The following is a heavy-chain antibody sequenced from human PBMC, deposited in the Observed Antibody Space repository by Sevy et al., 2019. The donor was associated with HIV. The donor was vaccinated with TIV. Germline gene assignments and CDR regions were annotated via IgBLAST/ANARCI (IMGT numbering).Heavy chain of an antibody. CDR3: ASRRTTDTGTDEY. V-gene: IGHV3-73*01. CDR1: GFTFSGST. D-gene: IGHD2-2*01. CDR2: IRNKANSYAP. J-gene: IGHJ4*02. Sequence: GGSLRLSCAASGFTFSGSTMYWVRQASGKGVEWVGRIRNKANSYAPEYAASVKGRFTFSRDDSKNMAYLQMNSLKTEDTAVYYCASRRTTDTGTDEYWGQGTLVTVSS.